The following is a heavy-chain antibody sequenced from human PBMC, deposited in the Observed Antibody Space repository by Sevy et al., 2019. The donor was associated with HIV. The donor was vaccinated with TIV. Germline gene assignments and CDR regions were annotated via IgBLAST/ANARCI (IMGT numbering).Heavy chain of an antibody. V-gene: IGHV3-15*01. CDR2: IKSKTDGGTT. CDR3: TTEDAYCGGDCYSFAFDI. J-gene: IGHJ3*02. Sequence: GGSLRLSCAASGFTFSNAWMSWVRQAPGKGLEWVGRIKSKTDGGTTDYAAPVKGRFTISRDDSKNTLYLPMNSLKTEDTAVYYCTTEDAYCGGDCYSFAFDIWGQGTMVTVSS. D-gene: IGHD2-21*02. CDR1: GFTFSNAW.